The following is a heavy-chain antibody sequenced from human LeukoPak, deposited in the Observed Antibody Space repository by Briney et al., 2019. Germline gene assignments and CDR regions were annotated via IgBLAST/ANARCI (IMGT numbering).Heavy chain of an antibody. J-gene: IGHJ6*03. D-gene: IGHD4-17*01. CDR2: IYYSGST. V-gene: IGHV4-39*03. Sequence: SETLSLTCNISGASISSSSNYWGWIRQSPGKGLEWIGNIYYSGSTYYNPSLKSRVTISVDTSKNQFSLKLSSVTAADTAVYYXXXXXXXXYGLTYYHYYMDVWGKGTTVTVSS. CDR1: GASISSSSNY. CDR3: XXXXXXXYGLTYYHYYMDV.